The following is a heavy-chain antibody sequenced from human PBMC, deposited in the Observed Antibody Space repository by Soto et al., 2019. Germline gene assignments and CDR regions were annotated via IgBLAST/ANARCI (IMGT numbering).Heavy chain of an antibody. J-gene: IGHJ4*02. V-gene: IGHV1-24*01. Sequence: ASVKVSCTVSGYTLTELSMHWVRQAPGKGLEWMGGFDPEDGETIYAQKFQGRVTMTEDTSTDTAYMELSSLRSEDTAVYYCATDSAVPGIAVAGKWSYWGQGTLVTVSS. CDR1: GYTLTELS. D-gene: IGHD6-19*01. CDR2: FDPEDGET. CDR3: ATDSAVPGIAVAGKWSY.